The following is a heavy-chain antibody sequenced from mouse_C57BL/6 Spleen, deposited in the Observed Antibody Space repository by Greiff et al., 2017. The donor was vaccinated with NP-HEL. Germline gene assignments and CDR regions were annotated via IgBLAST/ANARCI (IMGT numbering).Heavy chain of an antibody. Sequence: EVKLMESGEGLVKPGGSLKLSCAASGFTFSSYAMSWVRQTPEKRLEWVAYISSGGDYIYYADTVKGRFTISRDNARNTLYLQMSSLKSEDTAMYYCTRDDYYGSTFDYWSQGTTLTVSS. J-gene: IGHJ2*01. D-gene: IGHD1-1*01. CDR1: GFTFSSYA. V-gene: IGHV5-9-1*02. CDR3: TRDDYYGSTFDY. CDR2: ISSGGDYI.